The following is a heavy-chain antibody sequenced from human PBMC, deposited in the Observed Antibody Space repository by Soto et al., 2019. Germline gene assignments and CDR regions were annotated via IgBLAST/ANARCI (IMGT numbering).Heavy chain of an antibody. Sequence: ASVKVSCKASGYTFTSYYIHWVRQAPGQGLEWMGMINPGGGSTSYAQKFQGRVTMARDTSTSTVYMDLSSLRSEDTAVYSCARDGSSGWMFYFDYWGQGTLVTVSS. D-gene: IGHD6-19*01. CDR3: ARDGSSGWMFYFDY. J-gene: IGHJ4*02. CDR2: INPGGGST. CDR1: GYTFTSYY. V-gene: IGHV1-46*01.